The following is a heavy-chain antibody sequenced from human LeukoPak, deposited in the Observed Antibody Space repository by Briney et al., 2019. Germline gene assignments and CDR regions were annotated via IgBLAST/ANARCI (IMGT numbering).Heavy chain of an antibody. D-gene: IGHD3-10*01. CDR3: AKDRSGNSYGHFDY. J-gene: IGHJ4*02. Sequence: PGGSLRLSCAASAFTFDDYAMHWVRQAPGKGLEWVSLISWGGGSTYYADSVKGRFTISRDNSKNSLYLHMNSLRAEDTALYYCAKDRSGNSYGHFDYWGQGTLVTVSS. CDR2: ISWGGGST. CDR1: AFTFDDYA. V-gene: IGHV3-43D*04.